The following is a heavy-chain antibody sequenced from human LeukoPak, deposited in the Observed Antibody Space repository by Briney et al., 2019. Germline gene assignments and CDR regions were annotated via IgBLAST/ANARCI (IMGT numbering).Heavy chain of an antibody. V-gene: IGHV4-34*01. D-gene: IGHD3-16*02. Sequence: SETLSLTCAVYGGSFSGYYWSWIRQPPGKGLEWIGEINHSGSTNYNPSLKSRVTISVDTSKNQFSLKLSSVTAADTAVYYCARRLAYVWGSYRLNYWGQGTLVTVSS. CDR3: ARRLAYVWGSYRLNY. CDR2: INHSGST. CDR1: GGSFSGYY. J-gene: IGHJ4*02.